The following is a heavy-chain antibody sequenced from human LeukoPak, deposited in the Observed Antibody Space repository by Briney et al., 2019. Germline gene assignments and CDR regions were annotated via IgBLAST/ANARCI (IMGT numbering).Heavy chain of an antibody. CDR2: TGSSTI. J-gene: IGHJ4*02. D-gene: IGHD3-22*01. CDR1: QFTFSNYE. CDR3: ASSKWFYFDS. V-gene: IGHV3-48*03. Sequence: GGPLRLTCTTSQFTFSNYEVNWVRQAPGKGLEWISFTGSSTIQYADSVTGRFTISRDNAKNSLYLQMNSRRVEDTAVYYCASSKWFYFDSWGQGTLVTVSS.